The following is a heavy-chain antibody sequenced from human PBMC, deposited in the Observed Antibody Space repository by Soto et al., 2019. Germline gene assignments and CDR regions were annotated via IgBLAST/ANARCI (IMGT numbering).Heavy chain of an antibody. CDR3: ARPLFGDYAKYFQR. CDR2: IRQDGSEK. D-gene: IGHD4-17*01. Sequence: EVQLVESGGGLVQPGGSLRLACAASGFSFSSYWMSWVRQAPGKGLEWVANIRQDGSEKYYVDSVKGRFTISRDNAKNSLFLQMNSLRAEDTAVYYCARPLFGDYAKYFQRWGQGTLVTVPS. V-gene: IGHV3-7*01. J-gene: IGHJ1*01. CDR1: GFSFSSYW.